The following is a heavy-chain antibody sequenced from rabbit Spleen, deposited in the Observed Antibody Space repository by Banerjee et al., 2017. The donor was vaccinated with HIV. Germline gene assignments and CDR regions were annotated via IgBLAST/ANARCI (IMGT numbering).Heavy chain of an antibody. CDR1: GFDLSNYD. Sequence: EESGGGLVKPGASPTLTCKASGFDLSNYDMCWVRQAPGKGLEWIACIYGGSSGTTYYASWAKGRFTISRASSTTVFLQVTRLTVADTATYFCARDLPDIIGWNFGFWGPGTLVTVS. J-gene: IGHJ6*01. CDR2: IYGGSSGTT. V-gene: IGHV1S40*01. D-gene: IGHD1-1*01. CDR3: ARDLPDIIGWNFGF.